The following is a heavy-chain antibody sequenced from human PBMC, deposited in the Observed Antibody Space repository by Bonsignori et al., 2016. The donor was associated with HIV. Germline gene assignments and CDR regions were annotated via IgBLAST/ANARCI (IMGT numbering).Heavy chain of an antibody. CDR2: IDNSGGRT. CDR3: AKSRSYDSSGYYFYAGILALDS. V-gene: IGHV3-23*01. D-gene: IGHD3-22*01. J-gene: IGHJ4*02. Sequence: WIRQPPGKGLEWVSGIDNSGGRTYHADSVKGRFSISRDNSNNTVYLQMNSLRAGDTAIYYCAKSRSYDSSGYYFYAGILALDSWGQGALVTVSS.